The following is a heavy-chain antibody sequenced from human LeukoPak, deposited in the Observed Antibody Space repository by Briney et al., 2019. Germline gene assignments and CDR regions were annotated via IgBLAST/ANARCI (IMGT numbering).Heavy chain of an antibody. CDR2: ISGSGGST. D-gene: IGHD3-22*01. Sequence: GGSLRLSCAASGFTFSSYAMSWVRQAPGKGLEWVSAISGSGGSTYYADSVKGRFTISRDNSKNTLYLQMNSLRAEDTAVYYCATIHYYDSSGSYGPFGDSWGQGTLVTVSS. CDR3: ATIHYYDSSGSYGPFGDS. J-gene: IGHJ4*02. V-gene: IGHV3-23*01. CDR1: GFTFSSYA.